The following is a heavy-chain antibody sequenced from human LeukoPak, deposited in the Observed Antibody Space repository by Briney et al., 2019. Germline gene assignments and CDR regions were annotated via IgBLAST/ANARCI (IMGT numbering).Heavy chain of an antibody. CDR1: GLTFDDYA. Sequence: GGSLRLSCAASGLTFDDYAMHWVRQAPGKGLEWVSLISGDGSSTYYADSVKGRFTISRDNSRNSLYLQMSSLRTEDTALYYCAKGLRFLEWLPDYWGQGTLVTVSS. J-gene: IGHJ4*02. D-gene: IGHD3-3*01. V-gene: IGHV3-43*02. CDR3: AKGLRFLEWLPDY. CDR2: ISGDGSST.